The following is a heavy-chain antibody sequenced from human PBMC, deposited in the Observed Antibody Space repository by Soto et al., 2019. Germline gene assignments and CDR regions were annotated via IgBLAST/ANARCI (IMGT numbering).Heavy chain of an antibody. D-gene: IGHD3-10*01. CDR2: ISYDGSNK. CDR3: ARGGLYGSGQPPPFDY. CDR1: GFTFSSYA. J-gene: IGHJ4*02. Sequence: QVQLVESGGGVVQAGRSLRLSCAASGFTFSSYAMHWVRQAPGQGLEWVAVISYDGSNKYYADSVKGRFTISRDNSKNTLYLQMNSLRAEDTAVYYCARGGLYGSGQPPPFDYWGQGALVTVSS. V-gene: IGHV3-30-3*01.